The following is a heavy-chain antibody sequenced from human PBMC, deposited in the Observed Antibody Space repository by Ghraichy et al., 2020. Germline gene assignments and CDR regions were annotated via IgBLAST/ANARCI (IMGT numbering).Heavy chain of an antibody. CDR1: GFTVSSNY. D-gene: IGHD3-10*01. CDR2: IYSGGST. Sequence: LSLTYAASGFTVSSNYMSWVRQAPGKGLEWVSVIYSGGSTYYADSVKGRFTISRHNSKNTLYLQMNSLRAEDTAVYYCARDGYYGSGYMDVWGKGTTVTVSS. V-gene: IGHV3-53*04. CDR3: ARDGYYGSGYMDV. J-gene: IGHJ6*03.